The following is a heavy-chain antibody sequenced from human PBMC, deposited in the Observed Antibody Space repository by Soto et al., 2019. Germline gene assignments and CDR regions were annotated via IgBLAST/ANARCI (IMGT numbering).Heavy chain of an antibody. J-gene: IGHJ6*02. CDR2: IRSKAYGGTT. V-gene: IGHV3-49*03. CDR1: GFTFGDYA. CDR3: TRYTSTSRYSYFGMDV. Sequence: GGSLRLSCTGSGFTFGDYAMSWSRQAPGKWLEWVGVIRSKAYGGTTESAASVKGRFTISRDDSRSIAYLQMNSLQSEDTGVYYCTRYTSTSRYSYFGMDVWGHGTTVTVSS. D-gene: IGHD2-2*01.